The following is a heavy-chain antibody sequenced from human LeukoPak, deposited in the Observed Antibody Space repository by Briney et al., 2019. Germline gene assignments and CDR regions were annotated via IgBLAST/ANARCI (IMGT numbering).Heavy chain of an antibody. CDR3: TREDYSRSFDY. Sequence: PGGSLRLSCVASGFTFNSYVMSWVRQAPGKRLEWVSSIGVTGSVTYYADSVKGRFTISRDNSKNTLFVQMNGLRAEDTAVYYCTREDYSRSFDYWGQGTLITVSS. V-gene: IGHV3-23*01. D-gene: IGHD4-11*01. J-gene: IGHJ4*02. CDR2: IGVTGSVT. CDR1: GFTFNSYV.